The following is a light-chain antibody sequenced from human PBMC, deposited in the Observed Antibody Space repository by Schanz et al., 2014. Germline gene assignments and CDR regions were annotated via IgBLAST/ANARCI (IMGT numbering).Light chain of an antibody. Sequence: EIVLTQSPGTLSVSPGERATLSCRASQSVSSSYLAWYQQKPGQAPRLLIYGASSRATGIPDRFSGSGSGTDFTLTISSLQSEDFAVYYCQHYHNWPLTFGGGTQVEIK. CDR1: QSVSSSY. J-gene: IGKJ4*01. CDR2: GAS. CDR3: QHYHNWPLT. V-gene: IGKV3-20*01.